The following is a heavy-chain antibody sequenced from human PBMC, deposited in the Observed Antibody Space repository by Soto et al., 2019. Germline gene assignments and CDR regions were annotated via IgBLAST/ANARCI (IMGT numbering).Heavy chain of an antibody. CDR3: ARGRYGDY. V-gene: IGHV1-18*01. J-gene: IGHJ4*02. CDR1: GYAFTTYG. CDR2: ISAHNGNT. Sequence: QVHLVQSGAEVKKPGASVKVSCKGSGYAFTTYGITWVRQAPGQGLEWMGWISAHNGNTNYAQKLQGRVTVTRDPSTSTAYMELRSLISDDTAVYYCARGRYGDYWGQGALVTVSS. D-gene: IGHD1-1*01.